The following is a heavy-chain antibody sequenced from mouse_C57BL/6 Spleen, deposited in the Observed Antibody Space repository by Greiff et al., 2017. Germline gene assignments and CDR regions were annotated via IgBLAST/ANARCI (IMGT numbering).Heavy chain of an antibody. D-gene: IGHD2-4*01. CDR1: GFTFSDYG. CDR3: ARQGDYDEYAMDY. V-gene: IGHV5-17*01. CDR2: ISSGSSTI. Sequence: EVNVVESGGGLVKPGGSLKLSCAASGFTFSDYGMHWVRQAPEKGLEWVAYISSGSSTIYYADTVKGRFTISRDNAKNTLFLQMTSLRSEDTAMYYCARQGDYDEYAMDYWGQGTSVTVSS. J-gene: IGHJ4*01.